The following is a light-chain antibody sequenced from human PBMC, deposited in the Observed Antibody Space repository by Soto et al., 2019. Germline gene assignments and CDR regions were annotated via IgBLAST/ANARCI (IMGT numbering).Light chain of an antibody. Sequence: DIQLTEGPCALSASVGDRVTIPCRASQGISFYLAWYQQTPGKVPKHLIYGASKLDSGVPSRFSGGGSGTNFTLTISSLQPEDLGTHYCENYNRAPLTFGQGTRLEIK. CDR2: GAS. J-gene: IGKJ5*01. CDR1: QGISFY. V-gene: IGKV1-27*01. CDR3: ENYNRAPLT.